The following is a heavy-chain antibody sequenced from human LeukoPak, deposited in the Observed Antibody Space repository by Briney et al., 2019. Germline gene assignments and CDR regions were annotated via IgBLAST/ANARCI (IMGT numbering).Heavy chain of an antibody. J-gene: IGHJ3*02. D-gene: IGHD3-16*01. Sequence: ASVKVSCKAPGYTLSKLSIHWVRQPSGKGLEWMGWISAYNGNTNYAQKLQGRVTMTTDTSTSTAYMELRSLRSDDTAVYYCARDFLDDYVWGTSGAFDIWGQGTMVTVSS. CDR3: ARDFLDDYVWGTSGAFDI. CDR2: ISAYNGNT. V-gene: IGHV1-18*01. CDR1: GYTLSKLS.